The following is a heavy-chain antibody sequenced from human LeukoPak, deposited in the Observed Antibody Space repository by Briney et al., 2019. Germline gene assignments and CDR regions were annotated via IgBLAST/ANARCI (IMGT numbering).Heavy chain of an antibody. V-gene: IGHV3-33*01. D-gene: IGHD6-19*01. CDR3: ARGRGSGWPDYFDH. CDR2: IWYDGSNK. CDR1: RFTFSDYD. J-gene: IGHJ4*02. Sequence: GGSLRLSCAASRFTFSDYDMHWVRQAPGKGLEWVALIWYDGSNKFYADSLRGRFTISRDNSKNTLYLQMNSLTAEDTAVYYCARGRGSGWPDYFDHWGQGTLVTVSS.